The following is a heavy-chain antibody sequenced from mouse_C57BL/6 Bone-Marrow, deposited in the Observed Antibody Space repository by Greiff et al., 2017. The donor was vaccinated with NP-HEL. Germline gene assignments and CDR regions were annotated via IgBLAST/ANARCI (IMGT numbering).Heavy chain of an antibody. D-gene: IGHD1-1*02. CDR1: GYTFTSYW. V-gene: IGHV1-69*01. Sequence: QVQLQQPGAELVMPGASVKLSCKASGYTFTSYWMHWVKQRPGQGLEWIGEIDPSDSYTNYNQKFKGKSTLTVDKSSSTAYMQLSSLTSEDSAVYYCAMVGNYGVWGTGTTVTVSS. CDR3: AMVGNYGV. CDR2: IDPSDSYT. J-gene: IGHJ1*03.